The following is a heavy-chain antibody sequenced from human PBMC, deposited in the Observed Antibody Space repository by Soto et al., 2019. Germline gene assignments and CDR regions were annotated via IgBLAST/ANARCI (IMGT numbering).Heavy chain of an antibody. D-gene: IGHD3-10*01. CDR2: VNPNNGDT. Sequence: QVQLVQSGAELKKPGASVKVSCKASGYTFSNYDMNWVRQATGQGPEWIGWVNPNNGDTGYAQKFQGRVTLTTEISTTTAYMELTSRRSEDTAIYYCAKVSRKGSAIDFDYWGQGTLITVSS. J-gene: IGHJ4*02. CDR1: GYTFSNYD. CDR3: AKVSRKGSAIDFDY. V-gene: IGHV1-8*01.